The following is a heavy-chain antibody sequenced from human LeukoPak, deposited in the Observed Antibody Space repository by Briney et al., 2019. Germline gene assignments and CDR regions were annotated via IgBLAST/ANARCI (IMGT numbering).Heavy chain of an antibody. CDR2: ISWNSGSI. CDR1: GFTFEDYA. V-gene: IGHV3-9*03. Sequence: GGSLRLSCAASGFTFEDYAMHWVRQAPGKGLEWVSGISWNSGSIGYADSVKGRFTISRDNTKNSLYLEMNSLRAEDMALYYCARGTATGGRMDYWGQGTLVTVSS. J-gene: IGHJ4*02. CDR3: ARGTATGGRMDY. D-gene: IGHD5-24*01.